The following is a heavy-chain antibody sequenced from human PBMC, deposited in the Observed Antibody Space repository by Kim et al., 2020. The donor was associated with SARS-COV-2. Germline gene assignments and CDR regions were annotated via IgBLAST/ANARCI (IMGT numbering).Heavy chain of an antibody. D-gene: IGHD2-21*02. Sequence: SETLSLTCTVSGGSIITTIHYWSWIRQHPVKGLEWIGYIHYSGKAFYSPSLKSRVTISVDTSKNQFSLNLNSVTAADTAVYFCARQYVTFDYWGQGILV. J-gene: IGHJ4*02. CDR2: IHYSGKA. V-gene: IGHV4-31*03. CDR3: ARQYVTFDY. CDR1: GGSIITTIHY.